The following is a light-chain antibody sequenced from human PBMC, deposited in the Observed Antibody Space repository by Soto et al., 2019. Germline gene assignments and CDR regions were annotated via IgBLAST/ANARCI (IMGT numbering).Light chain of an antibody. CDR2: DAS. J-gene: IGKJ4*01. Sequence: DIQLTQSPSSLSASVGDRVTITCRASQGIVHYLAWYQQKPGEVPNLLIYDASTLQSGVSSRFSVSGSGADFNLTISSLQPGDVATYYCQKDDNSPLSFGGGTKVEI. CDR1: QGIVHY. V-gene: IGKV1-27*01. CDR3: QKDDNSPLS.